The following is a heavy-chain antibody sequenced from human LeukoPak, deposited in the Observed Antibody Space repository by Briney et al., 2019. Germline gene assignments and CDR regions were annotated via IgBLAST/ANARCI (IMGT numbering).Heavy chain of an antibody. J-gene: IGHJ4*02. Sequence: PSETLSLTCTVSGGSISSSSYYWGWIRQPPGKCLEWFGSIYYTGNTYYNPSLKSRVTISVDTSKSQFSLKLNSVTAADAAVYYCAKTLRGYSYGTFDHWGQGTLVTVSS. D-gene: IGHD5-18*01. CDR1: GGSISSSSYY. CDR2: IYYTGNT. V-gene: IGHV4-39*07. CDR3: AKTLRGYSYGTFDH.